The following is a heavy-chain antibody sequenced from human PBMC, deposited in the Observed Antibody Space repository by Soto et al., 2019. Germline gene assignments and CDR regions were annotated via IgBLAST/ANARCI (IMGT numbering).Heavy chain of an antibody. V-gene: IGHV3-33*01. CDR3: ARDRYSYDSRAYQGVDWYFDL. CDR1: GFIFSNYG. J-gene: IGHJ2*01. Sequence: ESGGGVVQPGRSLRLSCAASGFIFSNYGMHWVRQAPGKGLEWVAVIWYDGSHESYADSVKGRFTISRDNSKNTLFLQMNSLRAEDTAVYYCARDRYSYDSRAYQGVDWYFDLWGRGTLCTVSS. CDR2: IWYDGSHE. D-gene: IGHD3-22*01.